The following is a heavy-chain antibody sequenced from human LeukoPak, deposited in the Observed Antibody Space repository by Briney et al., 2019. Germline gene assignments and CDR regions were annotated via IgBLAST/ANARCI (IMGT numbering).Heavy chain of an antibody. CDR3: ARTKYSSGWYSTDY. CDR2: INPNSGGT. J-gene: IGHJ4*02. Sequence: ASVKVSCKASGYTFTGYYMHWVRQAPGQGLEWMGWINPNSGGTNYAQKFQGRVTMTRDTSISTAYMELSRLRSDDTAVYYCARTKYSSGWYSTDYWGQGTLVTVSS. CDR1: GYTFTGYY. D-gene: IGHD6-19*01. V-gene: IGHV1-2*02.